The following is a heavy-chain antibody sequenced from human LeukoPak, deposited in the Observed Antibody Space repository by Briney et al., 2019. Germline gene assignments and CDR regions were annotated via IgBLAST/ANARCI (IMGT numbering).Heavy chain of an antibody. CDR1: GFTFEDYV. CDR3: AKHLRATNTHLFYGLDV. CDR2: INDNGDKT. Sequence: PGGSLRLSCEVSGFTFEDYVMHWVRKPPGKGQEWVSSINDNGDKTDYADSVKGRFTVSRDNAKKSLYLQMNSLRPEDTALYYCAKHLRATNTHLFYGLDVWVPGTTVTVSS. D-gene: IGHD2-8*01. J-gene: IGHJ6*02. V-gene: IGHV3-9*01.